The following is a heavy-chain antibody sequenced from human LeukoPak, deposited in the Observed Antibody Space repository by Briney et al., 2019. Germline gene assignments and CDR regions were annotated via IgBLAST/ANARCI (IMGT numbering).Heavy chain of an antibody. CDR2: IRYDGSNK. D-gene: IGHD6-19*01. J-gene: IGHJ3*02. V-gene: IGHV3-30*02. CDR1: GFTFSSYG. CDR3: AKGIAVAVDAFDI. Sequence: PGGSLRLSCAASGFTFSSYGMHWVRQAPGKGLEWVAFIRYDGSNKYYADSVKGRFTISRDNSKNTLYLQMNSLRAEDTAVYYCAKGIAVAVDAFDIWDQGTMVTVSS.